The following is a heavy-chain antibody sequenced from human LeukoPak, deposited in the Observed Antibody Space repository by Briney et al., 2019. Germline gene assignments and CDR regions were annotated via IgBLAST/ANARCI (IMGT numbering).Heavy chain of an antibody. J-gene: IGHJ4*02. CDR2: INPNSGGT. CDR3: ARALYGDPKDIDY. V-gene: IGHV1-2*02. Sequence: HWASVKVSCKASGYTFTGYYMHWVRQAPGQGLEWMGWINPNSGGTNYAQKFQGRVTMTRDTSISTAYMELSRLRSDDTAVYYCARALYGDPKDIDYWGQGTLVTVSS. CDR1: GYTFTGYY. D-gene: IGHD4-17*01.